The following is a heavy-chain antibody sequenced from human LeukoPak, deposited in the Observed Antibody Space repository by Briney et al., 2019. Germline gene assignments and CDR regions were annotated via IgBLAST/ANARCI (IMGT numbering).Heavy chain of an antibody. CDR1: GHTLNDLS. CDR3: STETAGNY. CDR2: FDPEDDER. Sequence: ASVTVSFTSFGHTLNDLSIHWVRQAPGKGLEWLGGFDPEDDERMYAPKFQGRVTVTEDNSIDTAYMELTSLSSDDTGVYYCSTETAGNYWGQGTLVTVSS. V-gene: IGHV1-24*01. J-gene: IGHJ4*02.